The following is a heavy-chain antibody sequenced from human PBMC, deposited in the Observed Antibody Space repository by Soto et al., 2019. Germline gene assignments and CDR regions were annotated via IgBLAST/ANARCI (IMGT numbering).Heavy chain of an antibody. CDR1: GFTFSTYA. CDR2: ISASGGST. J-gene: IGHJ4*02. Sequence: PGESLKISCAASGFTFSTYAMTWVRQAPGKGLEWVSAISASGGSTYYADSVKGRFTISRDNSKNTLYLQMNSLRVEDTALYYCATVTTTSCYGALDYWGQGTLVTVSS. V-gene: IGHV3-23*01. CDR3: ATVTTTSCYGALDY. D-gene: IGHD2-2*01.